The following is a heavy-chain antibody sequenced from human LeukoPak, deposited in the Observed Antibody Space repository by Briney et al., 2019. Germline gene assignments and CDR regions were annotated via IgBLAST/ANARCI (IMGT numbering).Heavy chain of an antibody. CDR3: ARHGSSRSPPFDY. D-gene: IGHD3-10*01. V-gene: IGHV4-39*01. CDR2: INHSGST. CDR1: GGSISSSSYY. Sequence: KPSETLSLTCTVSGGSISSSSYYWSWIRQPPGKGLEWIGEINHSGSTNYNPSLKSRVTISVDTSKNQFSLKLSSVTAADTAVYYCARHGSSRSPPFDYWGQGTLVTVSS. J-gene: IGHJ4*02.